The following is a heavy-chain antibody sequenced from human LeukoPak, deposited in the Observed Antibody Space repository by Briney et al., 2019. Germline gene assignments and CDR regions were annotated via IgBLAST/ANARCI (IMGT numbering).Heavy chain of an antibody. CDR3: ATLWDPVAGTTQPLL. Sequence: GGSLRLSCAASGXTFSSYEMNWVRQAPGKGLEWVSYISGSGSTIYYGDSLKGRFTISRDNANNSLYLQMNSLRVEDTAVYYCATLWDPVAGTTQPLLWGQGTLVTVSS. V-gene: IGHV3-48*03. D-gene: IGHD6-19*01. CDR1: GXTFSSYE. J-gene: IGHJ4*02. CDR2: ISGSGSTI.